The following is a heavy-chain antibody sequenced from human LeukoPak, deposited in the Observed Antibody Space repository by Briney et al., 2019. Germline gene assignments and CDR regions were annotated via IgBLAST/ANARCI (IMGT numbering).Heavy chain of an antibody. CDR2: INHSGST. CDR3: RAPLSGTYYTDAFDI. J-gene: IGHJ3*02. D-gene: IGHD1-26*01. V-gene: IGHV4-34*03. CDR1: GGSFSGYY. Sequence: SETLSLTCAVYGGSFSGYYWSWIRQPPGKGLEWIGEINHSGSTNYNPSLKSRVTISVDTSKNQFSLKLSSVTAAGTAVYCARAPLSGTYYTDAFDIWGQGTMVTVSS.